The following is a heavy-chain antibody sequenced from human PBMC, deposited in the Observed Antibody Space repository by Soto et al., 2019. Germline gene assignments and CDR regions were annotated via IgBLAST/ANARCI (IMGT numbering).Heavy chain of an antibody. Sequence: EVQLVESGGGLVQPGGSLRLSCAASGFTFSNYWMYWVRQAPGKGLVWVSRINSDGSDLSYADSVKGRLTISRDNVTNTLYLQMDSLKAEDTAVYYCARGDCVGGTCYSLAGSFYYYMDVWGKGTTVTVFS. CDR1: GFTFSNYW. J-gene: IGHJ6*03. CDR2: INSDGSDL. CDR3: ARGDCVGGTCYSLAGSFYYYMDV. V-gene: IGHV3-74*01. D-gene: IGHD2-15*01.